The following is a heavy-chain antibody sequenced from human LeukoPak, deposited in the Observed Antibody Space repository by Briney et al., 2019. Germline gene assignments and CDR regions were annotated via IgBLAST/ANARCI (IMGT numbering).Heavy chain of an antibody. V-gene: IGHV4-34*01. CDR1: GGSFSGYY. CDR2: INRSGA. J-gene: IGHJ5*02. D-gene: IGHD3-10*01. Sequence: PSETLSITCAVYGGSFSGYYWSWIRQPPGKWLEWIGEINRSGANYNPSLESRVTLSMDTSQNQFSLKLSSVTAADTAVYYCARFKIWRGGDLWGQGTLVTVSS. CDR3: ARFKIWRGGDL.